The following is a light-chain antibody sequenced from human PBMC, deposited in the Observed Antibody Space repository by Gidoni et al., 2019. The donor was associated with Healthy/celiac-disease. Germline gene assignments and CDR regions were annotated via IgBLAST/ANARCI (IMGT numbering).Light chain of an antibody. J-gene: IGKJ4*01. CDR1: QRVSSN. CDR2: GAA. Sequence: EIVMTLSPATLSVSPGESATLSCRASQRVSSNLAWYQQKPGQAPTLLIYGAATRATGIPARFSGSGSGTKFTLTISSLQSADFAVYYCRQYNNWPPLTFGGGTKVEIK. V-gene: IGKV3-15*01. CDR3: RQYNNWPPLT.